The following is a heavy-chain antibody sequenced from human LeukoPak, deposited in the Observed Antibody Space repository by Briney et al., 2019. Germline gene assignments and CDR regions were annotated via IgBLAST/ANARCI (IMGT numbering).Heavy chain of an antibody. CDR1: GGSISSSSYY. CDR3: ANEARPLEPAGRGY. CDR2: IYYNGAT. D-gene: IGHD6-13*01. Sequence: SETLSLTCTVSGGSISSSSYYWGWIRQHPGEGLEWIVTIYYNGATHYNPSLRSRITISVDTSKNQFSLKLHCVAATDPAVYYCANEARPLEPAGRGYWGEGTLVTVSS. V-gene: IGHV4-39*01. J-gene: IGHJ4*02.